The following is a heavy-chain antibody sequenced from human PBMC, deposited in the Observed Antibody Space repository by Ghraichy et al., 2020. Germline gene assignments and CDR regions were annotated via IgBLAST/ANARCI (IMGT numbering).Heavy chain of an antibody. CDR3: ARDGDDVTVTFYGMDV. CDR1: GFSFNKYA. D-gene: IGHD4-11*01. Sequence: GGSLRLSCEASGFSFNKYAMHWVRQAPGKGLEWVAVIVYDGSKVSYAESVKGRFTISRDNSKNIVILQMNSLKGEDTAVYYCARDGDDVTVTFYGMDVWGQGTTVTVS. J-gene: IGHJ6*02. V-gene: IGHV3-33*08. CDR2: IVYDGSKV.